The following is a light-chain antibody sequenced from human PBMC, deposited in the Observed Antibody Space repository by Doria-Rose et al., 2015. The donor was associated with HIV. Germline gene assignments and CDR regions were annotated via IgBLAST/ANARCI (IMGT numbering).Light chain of an antibody. CDR3: QSYDSRLSVYV. J-gene: IGLJ1*01. CDR2: GNT. CDR1: SSNIGAGFD. Sequence: QSVLTQPPSVSGAPGQRVAISCTGSSSNIGAGFDVNWYQQFPGTAPKLLIHGNTNRPSGVPDRFSGPKSGTSASLAISGLRAEDEADYCCQSYDSRLSVYVFGTGTKVTVL. V-gene: IGLV1-40*01.